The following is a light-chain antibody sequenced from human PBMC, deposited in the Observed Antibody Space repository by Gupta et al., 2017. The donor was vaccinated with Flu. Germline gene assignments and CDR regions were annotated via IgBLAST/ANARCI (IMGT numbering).Light chain of an antibody. CDR3: QQDNKWPLT. V-gene: IGKV3-15*01. CDR1: QSVSSN. CDR2: GAS. Sequence: EIVMTQSPATLSVSPGERATLSCRATQSVSSNLAWYQQKPGQAPSLLIYGASTRATGIPARFSGSGSGTEFTLTISSLQSEDFAVYYCQQDNKWPLTFGGGTKVEIK. J-gene: IGKJ4*01.